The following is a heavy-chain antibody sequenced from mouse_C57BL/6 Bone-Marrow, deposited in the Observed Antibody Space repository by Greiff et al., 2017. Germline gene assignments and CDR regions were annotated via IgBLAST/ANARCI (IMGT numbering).Heavy chain of an antibody. CDR2: IHPNSGST. J-gene: IGHJ2*01. D-gene: IGHD2-4*01. V-gene: IGHV1-64*01. CDR1: GYTFTSYW. CDR3: ARSRGLRYFDY. Sequence: VQLQQPGAELVKPGASVKLSCKASGYTFTSYWMHWVKQRPGQGLEWIGMIHPNSGSTNYNEKFKSKATLTVDKSSSTAYMQLSSLTSEDSAVYYCARSRGLRYFDYWGKGTTLTVSS.